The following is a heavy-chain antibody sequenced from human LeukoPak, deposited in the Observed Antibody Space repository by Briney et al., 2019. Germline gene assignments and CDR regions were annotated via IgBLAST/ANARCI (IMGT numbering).Heavy chain of an antibody. Sequence: GGSLRLSCAASGITFINYSTTWVRQAPGKGLEGVSAITGSGTFTDYADSVKGRFTISRDNSKNTLYLQMNSLRAEDTAIYYCAKRSAASSGYFDSWGQGTLVTVSS. CDR1: GITFINYS. V-gene: IGHV3-23*01. J-gene: IGHJ4*02. CDR2: ITGSGTFT. CDR3: AKRSAASSGYFDS. D-gene: IGHD6-19*01.